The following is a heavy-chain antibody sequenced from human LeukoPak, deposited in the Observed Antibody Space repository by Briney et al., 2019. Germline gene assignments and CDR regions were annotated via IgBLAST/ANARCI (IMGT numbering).Heavy chain of an antibody. CDR1: GFTFSSYW. Sequence: GGSLRLSCAASGFTFSSYWMHWVRQAPGKGLVSVSTIYTDGSVAQYADSVKGRFTISRDNAKNTLYLQMNTLRVEDAAVYYCARDLYHGSDEWGQGTLVTVSS. CDR3: ARDLYHGSDE. J-gene: IGHJ4*02. D-gene: IGHD3-10*01. V-gene: IGHV3-74*03. CDR2: IYTDGSVA.